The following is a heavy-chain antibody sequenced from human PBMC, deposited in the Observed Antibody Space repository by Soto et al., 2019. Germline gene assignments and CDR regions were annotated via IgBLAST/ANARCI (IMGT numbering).Heavy chain of an antibody. J-gene: IGHJ6*03. CDR3: ARRAPGTTGADNYYYHMDV. D-gene: IGHD1-1*01. Sequence: EVQLLESGGGLVQPGGSLRLSCAASGFAFSAYSMNWVRQTSGKGLEWVSIISSTSGTISYADSVKGRFTTSRDNAKNSLYLQMNSLRAEDTAVYYCARRAPGTTGADNYYYHMDVWGKGTTVTVSS. V-gene: IGHV3-48*01. CDR1: GFAFSAYS. CDR2: ISSTSGTI.